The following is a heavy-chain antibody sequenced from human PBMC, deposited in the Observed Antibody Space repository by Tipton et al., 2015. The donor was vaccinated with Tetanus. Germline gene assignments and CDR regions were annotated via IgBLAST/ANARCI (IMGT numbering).Heavy chain of an antibody. CDR1: GGSFSNYY. J-gene: IGHJ4*02. CDR3: ARVLDPYKSWNF. Sequence: TLTLTCAVYGGSFSNYYLTWIRQPPGQGLEWIGEIRPSGITNYNPSLINPVPISVDTSTNQFSLSLPSVTAADTAVYFCARVLDPYKSWNFWGQGTQIIVSS. D-gene: IGHD5-24*01. CDR2: IRPSGIT. V-gene: IGHV4-34*01.